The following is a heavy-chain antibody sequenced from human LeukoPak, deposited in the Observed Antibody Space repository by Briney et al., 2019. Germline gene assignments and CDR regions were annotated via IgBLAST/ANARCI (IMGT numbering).Heavy chain of an antibody. CDR2: IYYSGST. Sequence: SQTLSLTCTVSGGSISSGGYYWSWIRQHPGKGLEWIGYIYYSGSTYYNPSLKSRVTISVDTSKNQFSLKLSSVTAADTAVYYCARDKNFFSNWFDPWGQGTLVTVSS. CDR3: ARDKNFFSNWFDP. V-gene: IGHV4-31*03. J-gene: IGHJ5*02. CDR1: GGSISSGGYY. D-gene: IGHD3-3*01.